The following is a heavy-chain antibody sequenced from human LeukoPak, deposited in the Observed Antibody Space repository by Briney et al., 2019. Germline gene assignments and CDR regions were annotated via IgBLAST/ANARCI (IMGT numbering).Heavy chain of an antibody. Sequence: GGSLRLSCAASGFTFSSYSMNWSRQAPGKGLDWVSSISSSCSYIYYADSVKGRFTISRDNAKNSLYLQMNSLRAEDTAVYYCARVGSAGTVSDWFDPWGQGTLVTVSS. J-gene: IGHJ5*02. CDR3: ARVGSAGTVSDWFDP. CDR2: ISSSCSYI. D-gene: IGHD6-13*01. V-gene: IGHV3-21*01. CDR1: GFTFSSYS.